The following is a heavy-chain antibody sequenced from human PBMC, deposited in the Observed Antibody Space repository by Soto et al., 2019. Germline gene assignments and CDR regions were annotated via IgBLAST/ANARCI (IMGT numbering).Heavy chain of an antibody. V-gene: IGHV3-33*01. Sequence: QVQLVESGGGVVQPGRSLRLSCAASGFTFSSYGMHWVRQAPGKGLEWVAVIWYDGSNKYYADSVKGRFTISRDNSKNTLYLQMNSLRAEDTAVYYCARENMVATSLEYYYYGMDVWGQGTTVTVSS. J-gene: IGHJ6*02. CDR2: IWYDGSNK. CDR3: ARENMVATSLEYYYYGMDV. D-gene: IGHD5-12*01. CDR1: GFTFSSYG.